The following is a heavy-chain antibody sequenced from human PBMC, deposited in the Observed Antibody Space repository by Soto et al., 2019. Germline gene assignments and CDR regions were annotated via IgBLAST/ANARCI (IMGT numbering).Heavy chain of an antibody. Sequence: EVQLVASGGGLVQPGGSLKLSCAASGFTFSGSAMHWVRQASGKGLEWVGRIRSKANSYATAYAASVKGRFTISRDDSKNTAYLQMNSLKTEDTAVYYCTRHDSSGYYYYYGMDVWGQGTTVTVSS. CDR3: TRHDSSGYYYYYGMDV. CDR2: IRSKANSYAT. V-gene: IGHV3-73*02. CDR1: GFTFSGSA. D-gene: IGHD3-22*01. J-gene: IGHJ6*02.